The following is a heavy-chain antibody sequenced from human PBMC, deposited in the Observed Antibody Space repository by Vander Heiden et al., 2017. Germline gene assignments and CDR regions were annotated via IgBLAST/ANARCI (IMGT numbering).Heavy chain of an antibody. CDR3: AKVGVAVAGTPYFDY. D-gene: IGHD6-19*01. V-gene: IGHV1-69*01. Sequence: QVQLVQSGAEVKKPGSSVRVSCEASGGTFTNYEVNWVRQAPGQGLEWMGGIIPMFGTTNYAQKFQGRVTITADESTNTAYMEVSSLTSEDTAVYYCAKVGVAVAGTPYFDYWGQGTLVIVSS. J-gene: IGHJ4*02. CDR1: GGTFTNYE. CDR2: IIPMFGTT.